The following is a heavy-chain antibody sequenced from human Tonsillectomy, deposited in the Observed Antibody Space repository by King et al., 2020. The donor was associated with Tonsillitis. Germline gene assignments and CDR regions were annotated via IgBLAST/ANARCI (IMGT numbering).Heavy chain of an antibody. CDR2: IYPSEST. CDR3: ARTYYDFWSGYPRDAFDI. D-gene: IGHD3-3*01. J-gene: IGHJ3*02. CDR1: GGSISSGSYY. V-gene: IGHV4-61*02. Sequence: LQLQESGPGLVKPSQTLSLTCTVSGGSISSGSYYWSWIRQPAGKGLEWIGRIYPSESTNYNPSLKSRVTMSLDTSKNQFSLKLNSVTAADTAVYYCARTYYDFWSGYPRDAFDIWGLGTMVTVSS.